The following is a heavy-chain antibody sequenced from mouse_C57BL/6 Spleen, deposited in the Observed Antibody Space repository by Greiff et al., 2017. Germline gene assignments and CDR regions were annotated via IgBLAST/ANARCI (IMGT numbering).Heavy chain of an antibody. CDR1: GFSFNTYA. D-gene: IGHD1-1*01. J-gene: IGHJ4*01. Sequence: EADGGLVQPKGSLKLSCAASGFSFNTYALNWVRQAPGKGLEWVARIRSKSNNYATYYADSVKDRFTISRDDSESMLYLQMNNLKTEDTAMYYCVRHGGYYGDYYAMDYWGQGTSVTVSS. V-gene: IGHV10-1*01. CDR2: IRSKSNNYAT. CDR3: VRHGGYYGDYYAMDY.